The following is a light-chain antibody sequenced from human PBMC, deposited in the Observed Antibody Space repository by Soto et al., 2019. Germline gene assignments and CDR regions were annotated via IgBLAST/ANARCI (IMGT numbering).Light chain of an antibody. CDR2: GAS. CDR1: QSVTSTY. CDR3: HHYAST. Sequence: VLTQSPGTLSLSPGERAALSCRASQSVTSTYLAWYQQKPGQAPRLLIYGASSRATGVPDSFSGRASGTDFALNIRRLEPQDFAVYFYHHYASTCGQGTKV. J-gene: IGKJ1*01. V-gene: IGKV3-20*01.